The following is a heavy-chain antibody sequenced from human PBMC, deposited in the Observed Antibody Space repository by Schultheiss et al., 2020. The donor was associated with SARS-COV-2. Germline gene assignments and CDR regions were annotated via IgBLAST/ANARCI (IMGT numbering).Heavy chain of an antibody. CDR2: ISGSGGST. V-gene: IGHV3-74*01. Sequence: GGSLRLSCAASGFTFSSYWMHWVRQAPGKGLVWVSAISGSGGSTYYAESVKGRLTISRDNAKNSLYLQMNSLRAEDTAVYYCAREGYCTNGVCSYFDYWGQGTLVTVSS. D-gene: IGHD2-8*01. CDR1: GFTFSSYW. J-gene: IGHJ4*02. CDR3: AREGYCTNGVCSYFDY.